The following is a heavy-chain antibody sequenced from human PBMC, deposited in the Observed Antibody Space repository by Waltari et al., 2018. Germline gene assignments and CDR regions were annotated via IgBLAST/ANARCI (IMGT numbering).Heavy chain of an antibody. CDR2: IYPGDSDT. CDR1: GYSFTSYW. V-gene: IGHV5-51*01. D-gene: IGHD5-12*01. J-gene: IGHJ4*02. CDR3: ARQMGGGYSGYDWGIIDY. Sequence: EVQLVQSGAEVKKPGESLKISCKGSGYSFTSYWIGWVRQMPGKGLEWMGIIYPGDSDTRYSPSFQGQVTIAADKSISTAYLQWSSLKASDTAMYYCARQMGGGYSGYDWGIIDYWGQGTLVTVSS.